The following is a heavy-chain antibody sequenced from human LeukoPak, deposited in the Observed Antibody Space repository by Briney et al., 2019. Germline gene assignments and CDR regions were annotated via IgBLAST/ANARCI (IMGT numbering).Heavy chain of an antibody. V-gene: IGHV5-51*01. CDR2: IFSCYWYI. CDR3: VRHGLKGCSGGRCFTSFYYYGPDV. CDR1: GDRFIDYW. Sequence: GESLKISCKGSGDRFIDYWNGLVRQMPGEGVGVVRIIFSCYWYIKNSPSFQGQVTISAENSISTAYLQWSSLKASDTAMYYCVRHGLKGCSGGRCFTSFYYYGPDVWGQGSTVTVSS. D-gene: IGHD2-15*01. J-gene: IGHJ6*02.